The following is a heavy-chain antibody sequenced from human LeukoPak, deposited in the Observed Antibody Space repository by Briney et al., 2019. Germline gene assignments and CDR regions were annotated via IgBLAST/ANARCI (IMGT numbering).Heavy chain of an antibody. V-gene: IGHV4-4*09. D-gene: IGHD6-19*01. CDR1: GGSISSYY. Sequence: SESLSLTCTVSGGSISSYYWSWIRQPPGKGLECSGYIYTSGSTNYNPSLKSRVTISVDTSKNQFSLKLSSVTAADTAVYYCASTGYSSGWGNSNWGQGTLVTVSS. J-gene: IGHJ4*02. CDR2: IYTSGST. CDR3: ASTGYSSGWGNSN.